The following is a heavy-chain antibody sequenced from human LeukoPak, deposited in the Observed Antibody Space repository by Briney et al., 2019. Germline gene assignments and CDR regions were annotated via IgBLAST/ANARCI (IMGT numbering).Heavy chain of an antibody. Sequence: GGSLRLSCAASGFTFSDYYMSWIRQAPGKGLEWVSYISSSGSTIYYADSVKGRFTISRDNAKNSLYLQMNSLRAEDTAVYYCARAANPIYSGYDRVYYYYYMDVWGKGTTVTISS. V-gene: IGHV3-11*04. J-gene: IGHJ6*03. CDR2: ISSSGSTI. D-gene: IGHD5-12*01. CDR3: ARAANPIYSGYDRVYYYYYMDV. CDR1: GFTFSDYY.